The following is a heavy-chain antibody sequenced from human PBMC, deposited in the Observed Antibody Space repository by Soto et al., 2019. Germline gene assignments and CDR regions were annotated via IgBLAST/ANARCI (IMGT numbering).Heavy chain of an antibody. CDR1: GFTFSSYG. V-gene: IGHV3-30*18. Sequence: GGSLRLSCAASGFTFSSYGMHWVRQAPGKGLEWVAVISYDGSNKYYADSVKGRFTISRDNSKNTLYLQMNSLRAEDTAVYYCAKGDAMVRGVIYPGPFDPWGREPWSPSPQ. J-gene: IGHJ5*02. CDR3: AKGDAMVRGVIYPGPFDP. D-gene: IGHD3-10*01. CDR2: ISYDGSNK.